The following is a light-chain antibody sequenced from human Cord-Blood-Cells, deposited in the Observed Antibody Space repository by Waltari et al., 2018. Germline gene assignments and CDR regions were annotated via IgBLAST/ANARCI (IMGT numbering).Light chain of an antibody. CDR2: YDS. Sequence: SYVLTQPPSVSVAPGKTARITCGGNNIGSKSVHWYQQKPGQAPVLGIYYDSDRPSGIPERFSGSNAGNTATRTISRVEAGDEADYYCQVWDSSSDHRVFGGGTKLTVL. J-gene: IGLJ3*02. CDR3: QVWDSSSDHRV. V-gene: IGLV3-21*04. CDR1: NIGSKS.